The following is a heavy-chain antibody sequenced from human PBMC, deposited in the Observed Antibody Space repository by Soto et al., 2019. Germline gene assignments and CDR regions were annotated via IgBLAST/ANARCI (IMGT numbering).Heavy chain of an antibody. D-gene: IGHD1-26*01. V-gene: IGHV1-3*01. CDR1: GYTFTSYA. J-gene: IGHJ4*02. CDR3: ARDRGGSFGLDY. CDR2: INAGNGNT. Sequence: ASVKVSCKASGYTFTSYAMHWVRQAPGQRLEWMGWINAGNGNTKYSQKFQGRVTITRDTSASTAYMELSSLRSEDTAVYYCARDRGGSFGLDYWGQGTLVTVSS.